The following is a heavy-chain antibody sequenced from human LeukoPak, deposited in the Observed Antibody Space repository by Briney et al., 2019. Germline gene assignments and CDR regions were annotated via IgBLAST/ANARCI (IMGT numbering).Heavy chain of an antibody. CDR2: ISGSVDRT. CDR1: GFTFSNYA. V-gene: IGHV3-23*01. CDR3: AKEHSGSYPDPNRENWFDP. Sequence: QPGGSRRLSCAASGFTFSNYAMSWVRQAPGKGLEWISSISGSVDRTYYADSVKGRFTISRDNSKNTLYLQMNSLRAEDTAVYYCAKEHSGSYPDPNRENWFDPWGQGTLATVVS. D-gene: IGHD3-10*01. J-gene: IGHJ5*02.